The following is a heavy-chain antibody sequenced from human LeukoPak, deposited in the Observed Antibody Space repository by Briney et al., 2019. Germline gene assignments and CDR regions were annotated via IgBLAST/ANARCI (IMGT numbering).Heavy chain of an antibody. D-gene: IGHD2-15*01. V-gene: IGHV3-15*01. CDR1: GFTFSNAW. CDR2: IKSKTDGGTT. J-gene: IGHJ3*02. Sequence: GGSLRLSCAASGFTFSNAWMSCVRQAPGKGLEWVGRIKSKTDGGTTDYAAPVKGRFTISRDDSKNTLYLQMNSLKTEGTAVYYCTTRPYCSGGSCYSAAFDIWGQGTVVTVSS. CDR3: TTRPYCSGGSCYSAAFDI.